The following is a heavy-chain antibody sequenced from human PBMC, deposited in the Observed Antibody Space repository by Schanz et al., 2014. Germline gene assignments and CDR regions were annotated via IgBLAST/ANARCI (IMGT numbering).Heavy chain of an antibody. V-gene: IGHV1-46*03. CDR2: INLSGGST. Sequence: QVQLVQSWAEVKGPGASVKVSCTASGYTFTSYSMHWVRQAPGQGLEWMGIINLSGGSTNNAQKFQGRLTMTRDTSASTVYTEVSSLRAEDTAVYYGAREGGEVVRGVSEGVNHYYYGMDVWGQGTTVTVSS. D-gene: IGHD3-10*01. CDR1: GYTFTSYS. J-gene: IGHJ6*02. CDR3: AREGGEVVRGVSEGVNHYYYGMDV.